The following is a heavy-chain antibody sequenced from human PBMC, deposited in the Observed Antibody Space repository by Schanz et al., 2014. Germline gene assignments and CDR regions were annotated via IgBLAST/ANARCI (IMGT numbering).Heavy chain of an antibody. CDR3: ARDGDFDY. CDR2: IWYDGSNK. CDR1: GFTFSSYG. J-gene: IGHJ4*02. V-gene: IGHV3-33*01. Sequence: VQLLESGGGVVQPGRSLRLSCAASGFTFSSYGMHWVRQAPGKGLEWVAIIWYDGSNKYYADSVKGRFTISRDNSKNTLFLQMSSLRAEDTAVYYCARDGDFDYWGQGTLXTVSS.